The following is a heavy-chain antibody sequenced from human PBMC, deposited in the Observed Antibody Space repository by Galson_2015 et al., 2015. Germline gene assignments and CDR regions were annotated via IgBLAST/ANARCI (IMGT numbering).Heavy chain of an antibody. CDR3: TTDGSNDSCGENDAFDI. V-gene: IGHV3-15*01. Sequence: SLRLSCAASGFTFSNAWMSWVRQAPGKGLEWVGRIKSKTDGGTTDYAAPVKGRFTISRDDSKNTLYLQMNSLKTEDTAVYYCTTDGSNDSCGENDAFDIWGQGTLVTVSS. CDR2: IKSKTDGGTT. CDR1: GFTFSNAW. J-gene: IGHJ3*02. D-gene: IGHD3-22*01.